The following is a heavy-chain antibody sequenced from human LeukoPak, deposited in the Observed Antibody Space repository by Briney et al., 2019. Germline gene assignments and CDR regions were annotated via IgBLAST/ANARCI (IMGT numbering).Heavy chain of an antibody. Sequence: ASVKVSCKVSGYTLTELVIHWVRQAPGKGQEWMGGFDPEDGETIYAQKFQGRVTMTEDTSTDTAYMELSSLRSEDTAVYYCATNSGSYFLYWGQGTLVTVSS. CDR1: GYTLTELV. V-gene: IGHV1-24*01. J-gene: IGHJ4*02. D-gene: IGHD1-26*01. CDR2: FDPEDGET. CDR3: ATNSGSYFLY.